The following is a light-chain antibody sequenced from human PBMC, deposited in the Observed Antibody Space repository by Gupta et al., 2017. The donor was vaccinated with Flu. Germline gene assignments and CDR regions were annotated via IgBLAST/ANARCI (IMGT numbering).Light chain of an antibody. CDR2: AAS. Sequence: DIQVNQSPSPLSASVGDRVTITCRASQGISNYLAWYQKKPGEVINLLIYAASNLQSGVPARFSGSGSGTEFTLTISSMEPEDFATYYCQNCDKGPRTFGGGTRVEIK. CDR3: QNCDKGPRT. V-gene: IGKV1-27*01. CDR1: QGISNY. J-gene: IGKJ4*01.